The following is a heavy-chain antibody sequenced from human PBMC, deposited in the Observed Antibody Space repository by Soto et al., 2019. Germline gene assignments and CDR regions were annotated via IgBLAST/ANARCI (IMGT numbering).Heavy chain of an antibody. CDR3: ARVDHRGYFAILTDY. CDR2: IYDSVNT. CDR1: GDSLSSGGHY. Sequence: SETLSLTCTVSGDSLSSGGHYWSWIRQHPGKGLEWIGHIYDSVNTYYSPSLRSRVTISADMSKNQFSLNLRSVTAADTAVYYCARVDHRGYFAILTDYWGQGTLVTVSS. J-gene: IGHJ4*02. D-gene: IGHD3-9*01. V-gene: IGHV4-31*03.